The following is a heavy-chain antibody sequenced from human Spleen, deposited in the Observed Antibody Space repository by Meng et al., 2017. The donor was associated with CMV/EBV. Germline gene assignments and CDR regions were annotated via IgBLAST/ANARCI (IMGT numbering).Heavy chain of an antibody. J-gene: IGHJ6*03. V-gene: IGHV1-2*06. Sequence: ASVKVSCKTSGSRFNGFYIHWVRQGPGQGLEWMGHINPNSGDTKYAQKFEGRVSMIRDTSISTVYMELSSLRSDDTAVYYCARERGGDGYNYNYYAYYNLDVWGQGTTVTVSS. CDR3: ARERGGDGYNYNYYAYYNLDV. D-gene: IGHD5-24*01. CDR2: INPNSGDT. CDR1: GSRFNGFY.